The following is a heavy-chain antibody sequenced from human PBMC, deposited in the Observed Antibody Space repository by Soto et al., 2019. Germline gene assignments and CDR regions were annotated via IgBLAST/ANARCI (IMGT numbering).Heavy chain of an antibody. D-gene: IGHD5-18*01. CDR2: IFSGGST. J-gene: IGHJ4*02. CDR1: GDSVSSDSYY. V-gene: IGHV4-61*01. Sequence: PSETLSLTCTVSGDSVSSDSYYWTWIRQPPGKGLEWIGYIFSGGSTKYNPSLKSRVTIPLDTSSNQFSLELTSVTAADTAVYYCARDIRGYSRAFDYWGQGTLVTASS. CDR3: ARDIRGYSRAFDY.